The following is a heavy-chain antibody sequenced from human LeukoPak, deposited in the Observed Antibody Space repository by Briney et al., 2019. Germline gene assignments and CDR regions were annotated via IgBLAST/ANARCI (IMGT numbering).Heavy chain of an antibody. D-gene: IGHD3-3*01. CDR1: GFTFSSYA. J-gene: IGHJ4*02. CDR2: ISNSDGST. Sequence: GGSLRLSCAASGFTFSSYAMSWVRQAPGKGLEWVSTISNSDGSTYYADSVKGRFSISRDNSKNTLYLQMNSLRAEDTAVYYCAKATCYLLWGQGTLVTVSS. V-gene: IGHV3-23*01. CDR3: AKATCYLL.